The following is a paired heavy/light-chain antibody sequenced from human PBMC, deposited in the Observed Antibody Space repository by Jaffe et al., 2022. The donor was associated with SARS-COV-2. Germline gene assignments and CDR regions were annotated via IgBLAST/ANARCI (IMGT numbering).Light chain of an antibody. J-gene: IGKJ5*01. Sequence: EIVLTQSPGTLSLSPGERATLSCRASQSVSNNYLAWYQHRPGQAPRLLIYGSSSRVSGIPDRFSGSGSATDFTLTISRLEPEDFAVYYCQKYGASPATFGQGTRLDIK. V-gene: IGKV3-20*01. CDR3: QKYGASPAT. CDR2: GSS. CDR1: QSVSNNY.
Heavy chain of an antibody. CDR3: VRDWRTFINYFDT. V-gene: IGHV1-18*01. Sequence: QAQLLQSGPEVKKPGASVRVSCKVSGYTFNNYGISWVRQAPGQGLEWMGWISGYNGNTNFAQRFQGRVTLTTDTSTSTAYLELRSLTSDDTAVYYCVRDWRTFINYFDTWGHGTLVIVSS. D-gene: IGHD1-1*01. CDR2: ISGYNGNT. J-gene: IGHJ4*01. CDR1: GYTFNNYG.